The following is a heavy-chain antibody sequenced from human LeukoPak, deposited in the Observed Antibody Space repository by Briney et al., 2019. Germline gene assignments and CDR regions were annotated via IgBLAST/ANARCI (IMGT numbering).Heavy chain of an antibody. CDR2: INHSGST. V-gene: IGHV4-34*01. CDR1: GGSFSGYY. Sequence: SETLSLTCAVYGGSFSGYYWSWIRQPPGKGLEWIGEINHSGSTNYNPSLKSRVTISVDTSKNQFSLKLSSVTAADTAVYYCARGTAGDSSGYYGFDYWGQGTLVTVSS. D-gene: IGHD3-22*01. CDR3: ARGTAGDSSGYYGFDY. J-gene: IGHJ4*02.